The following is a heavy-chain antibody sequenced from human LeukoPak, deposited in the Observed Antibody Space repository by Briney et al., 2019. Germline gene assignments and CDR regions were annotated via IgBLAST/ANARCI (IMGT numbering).Heavy chain of an antibody. D-gene: IGHD1-26*01. Sequence: SVKVSCKXSGGTFSSDAISWVRQAPGQGLEWMGGIIPIFGTANYAQKFQGRVTITTDESTSTAYMELSSLRSEDTAVYYCARDGVGATPDYWGQGTLVTVSS. V-gene: IGHV1-69*05. CDR2: IIPIFGTA. J-gene: IGHJ4*02. CDR1: GGTFSSDA. CDR3: ARDGVGATPDY.